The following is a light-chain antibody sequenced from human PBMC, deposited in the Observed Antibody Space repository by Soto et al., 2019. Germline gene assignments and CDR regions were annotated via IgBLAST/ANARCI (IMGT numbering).Light chain of an antibody. CDR3: SSYTSSSTYV. CDR1: SSDVGGYNY. Sequence: QSVLTQPRSVSGSPGQSLTISCTGTSSDVGGYNYVSWYQQHPGKVPKLMIYDVTKRPSGVPDRFSGSKSGNTASLTISGLQAEDEGDYYCSSYTSSSTYVFGTGTKVTVL. V-gene: IGLV2-11*01. CDR2: DVT. J-gene: IGLJ1*01.